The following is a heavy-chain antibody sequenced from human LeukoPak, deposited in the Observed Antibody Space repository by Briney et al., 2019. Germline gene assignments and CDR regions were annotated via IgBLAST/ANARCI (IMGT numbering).Heavy chain of an antibody. J-gene: IGHJ4*02. CDR2: ISGTSGYI. CDR3: ARDHYGDYGFDY. CDR1: GFTFSSHT. D-gene: IGHD4-17*01. V-gene: IGHV3-21*01. Sequence: GGCLRLSCAASGFTFSSHTMNWVRQAPGKGLEWVSSISGTSGYIYYADSVKGRFTISRDNAKNSVYLQMTSLRDEDTAVYYCARDHYGDYGFDYWGQGTLVTVSS.